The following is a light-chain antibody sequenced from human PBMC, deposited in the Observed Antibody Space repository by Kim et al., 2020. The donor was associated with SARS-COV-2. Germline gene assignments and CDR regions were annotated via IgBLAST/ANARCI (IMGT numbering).Light chain of an antibody. V-gene: IGLV3-9*01. CDR3: QVWDSGSWV. CDR1: NSQTLN. Sequence: SVVLGPTARLTCGGKNSQTLNGHWYRQKPGQAPVLVMSKDSKRPSGIPERFSGSNSGNTATLTISTAQADDEADYYCQVWDSGSWVFGGGTQLTVL. CDR2: KDS. J-gene: IGLJ3*02.